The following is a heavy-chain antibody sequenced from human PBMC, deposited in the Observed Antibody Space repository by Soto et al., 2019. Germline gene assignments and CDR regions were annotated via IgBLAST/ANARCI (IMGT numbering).Heavy chain of an antibody. Sequence: PSDTLSLTCTVSGGSISSGGYYWSWIRQHPGKGLEWIGYIYYSGSTYYNPSLKSRVTISVDTSKNQFSLKLSSVTAADTAVYYCARGLRRSGYPDYWGQGTLVTVSS. CDR2: IYYSGST. J-gene: IGHJ4*02. CDR3: ARGLRRSGYPDY. D-gene: IGHD3-22*01. V-gene: IGHV4-31*03. CDR1: GGSISSGGYY.